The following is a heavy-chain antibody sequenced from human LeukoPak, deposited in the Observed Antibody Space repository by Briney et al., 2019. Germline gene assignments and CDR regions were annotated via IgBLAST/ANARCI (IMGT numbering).Heavy chain of an antibody. CDR1: GFTLSYYG. Sequence: GGSLRLSCAASGFTLSYYGMQWVRQAPAKGLEWVALIWHDGGKRFYADSVKGRFTISRDNSKNTLYLQMTTLRAEDTAVYYCARDADTSEFFTWLDLWGQGTLVTVSS. D-gene: IGHD3-22*01. V-gene: IGHV3-33*01. J-gene: IGHJ5*02. CDR3: ARDADTSEFFTWLDL. CDR2: IWHDGGKR.